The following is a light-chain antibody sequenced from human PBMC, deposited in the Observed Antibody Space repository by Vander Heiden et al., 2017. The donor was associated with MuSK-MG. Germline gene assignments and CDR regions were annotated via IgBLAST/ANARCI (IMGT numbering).Light chain of an antibody. Sequence: EIVLTQSPGTLSLSPGERATLSCRASQSVSSSYLAWYQQKPGQAPRLLISGASSRATGIPDRFSGSGSGTDFTLTISRLEPEDFAVYYCQQDDSSPWTFGQGTKVEIK. V-gene: IGKV3-20*01. CDR2: GAS. CDR1: QSVSSSY. CDR3: QQDDSSPWT. J-gene: IGKJ1*01.